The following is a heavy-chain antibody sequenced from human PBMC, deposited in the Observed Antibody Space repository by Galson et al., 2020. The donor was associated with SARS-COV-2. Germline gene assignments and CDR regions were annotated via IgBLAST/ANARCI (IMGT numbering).Heavy chain of an antibody. D-gene: IGHD3-9*01. CDR3: ARASNDYDILTGYHIRWFDP. CDR1: GGSISSGDYY. V-gene: IGHV4-30-4*08. CDR2: ISYSGST. Sequence: ETSETLSLTCTVSGGSISSGDYYWSWIRQPPGKGLEWIGYISYSGSTYYNPSLKSRVTISVDTSKNQFSLKLSSVTAADTAVYYCARASNDYDILTGYHIRWFDPWGQGTLVTVSS. J-gene: IGHJ5*02.